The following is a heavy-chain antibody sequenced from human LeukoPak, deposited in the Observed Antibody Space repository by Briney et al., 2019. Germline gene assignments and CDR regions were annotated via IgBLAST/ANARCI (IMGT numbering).Heavy chain of an antibody. Sequence: GGSLRLSCAASGFTFSSYAMHWVRQAPGKGLEWVAVISYDGSNKYYADSVKGRFTISRDNSKNTLYLQMNSLRAEDTAVYYCARGIAAAGTQNWGQGTLVTVPS. CDR3: ARGIAAAGTQN. D-gene: IGHD6-13*01. CDR2: ISYDGSNK. J-gene: IGHJ4*02. CDR1: GFTFSSYA. V-gene: IGHV3-30*01.